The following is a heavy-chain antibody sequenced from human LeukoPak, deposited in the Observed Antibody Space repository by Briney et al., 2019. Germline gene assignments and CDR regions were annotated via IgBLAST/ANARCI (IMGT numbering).Heavy chain of an antibody. V-gene: IGHV4-61*01. D-gene: IGHD3-10*01. CDR3: AGVFSGRHPFEL. J-gene: IGHJ4*02. CDR1: GGSISSSSYY. Sequence: KPSETLSLTCTVSGGSISSSSYYWNWVRQPPGKGLEWIGYIYYRGATNNNPSLKGRVTTSIDTSKTEFSLKLSSVTAADAAVYYCAGVFSGRHPFELWGQGTLVTVSS. CDR2: IYYRGAT.